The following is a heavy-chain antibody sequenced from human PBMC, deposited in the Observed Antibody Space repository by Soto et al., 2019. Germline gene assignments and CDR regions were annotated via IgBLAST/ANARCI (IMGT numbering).Heavy chain of an antibody. V-gene: IGHV4-39*01. CDR1: GGSISSSSYY. D-gene: IGHD3-10*01. CDR3: ARRASGSYSDY. J-gene: IGHJ4*02. CDR2: IYYSGST. Sequence: QLQLQESGPGLVKPSETLSLTCTVSGGSISSSSYYWGWIRQPPGKGLEWIATIYYSGSTYYNPSLNSRVTISVDTSKNQFSLKLSSVTAADTAVYYCARRASGSYSDYWGQGTLVTVSS.